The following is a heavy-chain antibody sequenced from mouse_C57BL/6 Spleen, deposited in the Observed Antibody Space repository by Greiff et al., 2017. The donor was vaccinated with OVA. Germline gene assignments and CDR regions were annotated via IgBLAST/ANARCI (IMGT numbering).Heavy chain of an antibody. CDR2: IYPGDGDT. Sequence: QVQLQQSGAELVKPGASVKISCKASGYAFSSYWMNWVKQRPGKGLEWIGQIYPGDGDTNYNGKFKGKATLTADKSSSTAYMQLSSLTSEDSAVYCCARGVLLRPYAMDYWGQGTSVTVSS. D-gene: IGHD1-1*01. CDR1: GYAFSSYW. CDR3: ARGVLLRPYAMDY. V-gene: IGHV1-80*01. J-gene: IGHJ4*01.